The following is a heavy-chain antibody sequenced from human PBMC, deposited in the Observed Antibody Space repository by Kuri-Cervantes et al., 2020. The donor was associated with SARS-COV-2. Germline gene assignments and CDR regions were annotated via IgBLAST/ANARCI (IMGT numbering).Heavy chain of an antibody. J-gene: IGHJ4*02. D-gene: IGHD3-9*01. CDR2: IWNDGSNK. CDR1: GFTFSSYG. CDR3: ARGSGQIRYSYFDY. V-gene: IGHV3-33*08. Sequence: GESLKISCAASGFTFSSYGMHWVRQAPGKGLEWVAAIWNDGSNKYYADSVKGRFTISRDNSKNTVFLQMNSLRAEDTAVYYYARGSGQIRYSYFDYWGQGALVTVSS.